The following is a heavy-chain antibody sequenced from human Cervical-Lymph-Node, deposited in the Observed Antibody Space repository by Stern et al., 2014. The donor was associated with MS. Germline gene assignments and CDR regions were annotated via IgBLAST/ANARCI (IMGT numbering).Heavy chain of an antibody. CDR3: ARELSQVLVY. Sequence: QVQLVQSGAEVKKPGSSVKVSCKASGGTFSSPTISWVRQAPGQGLEWMGGIIPLFGTANFAQKFQGRVTITADESTSTAYMELSSLRSEDTAVYYCARELSQVLVYWGQGTLVTVSS. V-gene: IGHV1-69*01. CDR2: IIPLFGTA. J-gene: IGHJ4*02. CDR1: GGTFSSPT.